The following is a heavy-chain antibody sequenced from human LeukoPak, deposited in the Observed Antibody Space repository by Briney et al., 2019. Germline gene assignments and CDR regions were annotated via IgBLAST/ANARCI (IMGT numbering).Heavy chain of an antibody. J-gene: IGHJ4*02. D-gene: IGHD7-27*01. CDR2: ISSSGSTI. CDR1: GFTFSSYE. CDR3: ARDFELGGYFDY. Sequence: GGSLRLSCAASGFTFSSYEMNWVRQAPGKGLEWVSYISSSGSTIYYADSVKGRFTISRDNAKNSLYLHMNSLRAEDTAVYYCARDFELGGYFDYWGQGTLVTVSS. V-gene: IGHV3-48*03.